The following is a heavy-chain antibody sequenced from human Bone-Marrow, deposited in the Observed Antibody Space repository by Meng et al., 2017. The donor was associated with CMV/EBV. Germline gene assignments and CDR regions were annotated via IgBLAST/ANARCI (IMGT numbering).Heavy chain of an antibody. CDR1: GFTFDDYG. CDR3: AKPRRATVTIYYYYGMDV. CDR2: INWNGGST. D-gene: IGHD4-11*01. Sequence: GESLKISCAASGFTFDDYGMSWVRQAPGKGLEWVSGINWNGGSTGYADSVRGRFTISRDNSKNTLYLQMNSLRAEDTAVYYCAKPRRATVTIYYYYGMDVWGQGTTVTVSS. J-gene: IGHJ6*02. V-gene: IGHV3-20*04.